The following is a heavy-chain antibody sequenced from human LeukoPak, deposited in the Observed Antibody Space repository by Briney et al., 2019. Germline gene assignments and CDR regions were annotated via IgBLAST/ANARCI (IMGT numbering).Heavy chain of an antibody. CDR3: AKDGRVAAAAYYFDY. V-gene: IGHV3-30*18. CDR2: IANDGRDK. CDR1: GFTFSSHG. D-gene: IGHD6-13*01. J-gene: IGHJ4*02. Sequence: GRSLRLSCAASGFTFSSHGMHWVRQAPGKGLEWVAVIANDGRDKKYADSVRGGFTISRDNSKNTLYLQMNSLRAEDTAVYYCAKDGRVAAAAYYFDYWGQGTLATVSS.